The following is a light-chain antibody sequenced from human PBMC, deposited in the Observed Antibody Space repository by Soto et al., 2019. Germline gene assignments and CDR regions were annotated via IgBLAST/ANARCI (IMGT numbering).Light chain of an antibody. CDR3: QQYDNLPPAWT. CDR2: DAS. J-gene: IGKJ1*01. V-gene: IGKV1-33*01. CDR1: QDIATY. Sequence: DIQMSQSPSSLSASVGNRVTITCQASQDIATYLNWYQQKPGKAPNLLIYDASNLETGVPSRFSGGGSGTHFTFTISNLQPEDIATYYCQQYDNLPPAWTFGQGTKLDIK.